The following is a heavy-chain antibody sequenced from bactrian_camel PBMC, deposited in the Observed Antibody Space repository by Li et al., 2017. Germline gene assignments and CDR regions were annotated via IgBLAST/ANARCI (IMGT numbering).Heavy chain of an antibody. CDR1: GLPFSNYW. J-gene: IGHJ6*01. D-gene: IGHD5*01. CDR2: ITSGYVT. CDR3: AAVTWGATDIWFFGY. V-gene: IGHV3S25*01. Sequence: QLVESGGGLVQPGESLRISCSASGLPFSNYWMSWVRQAPGKGLEWISDITSGYVTYYADSVKGRFTISRDNAKNTVYLQLNSLKTEDMAIYYCAAVTWGATDIWFFGYWGQGTQGTVS.